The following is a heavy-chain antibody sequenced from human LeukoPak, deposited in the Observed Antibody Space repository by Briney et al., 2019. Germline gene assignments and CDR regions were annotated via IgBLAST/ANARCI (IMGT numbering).Heavy chain of an antibody. D-gene: IGHD1-26*01. CDR2: IYYSGST. Sequence: SQTPSLTCTVSGGSISSGDYYWSWIRQPPGKGLEWIGYIYYSGSTYYNPSLKSRVTISVDTSKNQFSLKLSSVTAADTAMYFCARSFSEKFYFESWGQGTLVTVSS. J-gene: IGHJ4*02. CDR1: GGSISSGDYY. V-gene: IGHV4-30-4*08. CDR3: ARSFSEKFYFES.